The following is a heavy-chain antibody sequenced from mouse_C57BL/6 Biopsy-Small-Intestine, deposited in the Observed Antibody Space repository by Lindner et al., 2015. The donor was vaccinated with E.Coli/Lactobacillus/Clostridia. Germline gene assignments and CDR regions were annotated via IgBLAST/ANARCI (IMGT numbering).Heavy chain of an antibody. V-gene: IGHV1-9*01. J-gene: IGHJ4*01. Sequence: VQLQESGTELMKPGASVKLSCKATGYTFTGYWIDWVKQRPGHGLEWIGEILPGSGTTNYIEMFKGKATFTADTSSTTVYMQLSSLTTEDSAIYYCARNYYKGGYAMDHWGQGTSVTVSS. D-gene: IGHD2-12*01. CDR1: GYTFTGYW. CDR2: ILPGSGTT. CDR3: ARNYYKGGYAMDH.